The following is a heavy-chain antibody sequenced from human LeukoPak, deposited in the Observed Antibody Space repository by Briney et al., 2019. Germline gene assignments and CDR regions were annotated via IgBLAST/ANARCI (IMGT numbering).Heavy chain of an antibody. J-gene: IGHJ5*02. CDR1: GGSISSYY. D-gene: IGHD6-6*01. CDR3: AREAGRGGNWFDP. CDR2: ISYSGST. V-gene: IGHV4-59*01. Sequence: SETLSLTCTVSGGSISSYYWSWIRQPLGKGLEWIGYISYSGSTNYNPSLKSRVIISVDTSKNQFSLKLSSVTAADTAVYYCAREAGRGGNWFDPWGQGTLVTVSS.